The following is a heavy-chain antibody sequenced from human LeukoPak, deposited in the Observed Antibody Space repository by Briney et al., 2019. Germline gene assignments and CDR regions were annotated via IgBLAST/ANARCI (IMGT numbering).Heavy chain of an antibody. CDR1: GGSFSGYY. V-gene: IGHV4-34*01. J-gene: IGHJ2*01. Sequence: SETLSLTCAVYGGSFSGYYWSWIRQPPGKGLEWIGEINHSGSTNYNPSLKSRVTISVDTSKNQFSLKLSSVTAADTAVYYCARGHYPPRWYFDLWGRGTMVTVSS. CDR3: ARGHYPPRWYFDL. CDR2: INHSGST. D-gene: IGHD3-10*01.